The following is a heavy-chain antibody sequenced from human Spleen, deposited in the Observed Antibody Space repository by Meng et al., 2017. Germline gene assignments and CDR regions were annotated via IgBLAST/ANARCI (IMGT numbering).Heavy chain of an antibody. V-gene: IGHV3-11*01. Sequence: GESLKISCAASGFTFSDYYMSWIRQAPGKGLEWVSYISSSGSTIYYADSVKGRFTISRDNAKNSLYLQMNSLRAEDTAVYYCARGVDYYDSSGYDYWGQGTLVTVSS. CDR1: GFTFSDYY. D-gene: IGHD3-22*01. J-gene: IGHJ4*02. CDR3: ARGVDYYDSSGYDY. CDR2: ISSSGSTI.